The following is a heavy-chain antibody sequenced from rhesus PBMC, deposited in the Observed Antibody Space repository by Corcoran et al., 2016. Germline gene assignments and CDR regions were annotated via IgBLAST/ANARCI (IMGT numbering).Heavy chain of an antibody. CDR2: VDHEYGEA. V-gene: IGHV1-111*02. CDR1: GYTFTDYY. CDR3: ATGGNRFDV. Sequence: EVQLVQSGAEVKKPGASVKISCKASGYTFTDYYLHWVRQAPGKGLEWVGVVDHEYGEAIHAQKFQDRVTITADTSTDTAYMELSSLRSEDMAVYYCATGGNRFDVWGAGVLVTVSS. J-gene: IGHJ5-1*01.